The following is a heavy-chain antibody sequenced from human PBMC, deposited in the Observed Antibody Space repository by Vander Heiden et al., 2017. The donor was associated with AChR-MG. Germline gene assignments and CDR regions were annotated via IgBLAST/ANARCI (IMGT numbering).Heavy chain of an antibody. Sequence: QVQLVESGGGVVQPGGSLRLSCAASGFTFSSYGMHWARQAPGKGLKWVAFIRYDGSNKYYADSVKGRFTISRDNSKNTLYLQMNSLRAEDTAVYYCAKSQLLYWGGFDPWGQGTLVTVSP. D-gene: IGHD2-2*02. V-gene: IGHV3-30*02. CDR3: AKSQLLYWGGFDP. CDR2: IRYDGSNK. J-gene: IGHJ5*02. CDR1: GFTFSSYG.